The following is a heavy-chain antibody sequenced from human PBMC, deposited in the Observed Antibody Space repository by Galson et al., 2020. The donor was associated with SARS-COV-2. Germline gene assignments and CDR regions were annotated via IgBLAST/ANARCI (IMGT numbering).Heavy chain of an antibody. D-gene: IGHD3-3*01. V-gene: IGHV3-66*01. CDR1: GFTVSSNY. Sequence: GGSLRLSCAASGFTVSSNYMSWVRQAPGKGLEWVSVIYSGGSTYYADSVKGRFTISRDNSKNTLYLQMNSLRAEDTAVYYCARVPYYDFWSGYFDYWGQGTLVTVSS. J-gene: IGHJ4*02. CDR3: ARVPYYDFWSGYFDY. CDR2: IYSGGST.